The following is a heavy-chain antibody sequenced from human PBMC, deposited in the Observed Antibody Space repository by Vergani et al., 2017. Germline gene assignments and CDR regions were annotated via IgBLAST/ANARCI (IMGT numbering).Heavy chain of an antibody. Sequence: QVQLVETGGGVVQPGGSLRLYCATSGFSFNTYGAHWVRQAPGKGLEWVSFVSTGTKSQSYAESVKGRFTISRDSAKNSLYLQMDSLRAEDTAVYYCAREYSSTSGRAFDFWGQGTKVTVSS. D-gene: IGHD2-2*01. V-gene: IGHV3-NL1*01. CDR1: GFSFNTYG. CDR3: AREYSSTSGRAFDF. J-gene: IGHJ3*01. CDR2: VSTGTKSQ.